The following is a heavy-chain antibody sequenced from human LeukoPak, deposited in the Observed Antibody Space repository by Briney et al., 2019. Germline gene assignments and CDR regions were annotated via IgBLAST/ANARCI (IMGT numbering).Heavy chain of an antibody. CDR2: IYSGGVT. D-gene: IGHD6-6*01. V-gene: IGHV3-66*01. Sequence: GGSLRLSCAASGFTVSNNYMRWVRQAPGKGLEWASLIYSGGVTFYADAVKGRFTISRDGSKNTLYLQMNSLRAEDTAVYYCARDPPAVAANTYGWGQGTLVTVSS. CDR3: ARDPPAVAANTYG. J-gene: IGHJ4*02. CDR1: GFTVSNNY.